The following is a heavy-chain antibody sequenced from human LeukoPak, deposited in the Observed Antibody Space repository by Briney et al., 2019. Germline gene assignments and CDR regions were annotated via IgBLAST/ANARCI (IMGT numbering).Heavy chain of an antibody. CDR3: AKGLYRRVTTVTTSWFDP. Sequence: GGSLRLSCAASGFTFSSYSMNWVRQAPGKGLEWVSYISSSSSTIYYADSVKGRFTISRDNAKNSLYLQMNSLRAEDTAVYYCAKGLYRRVTTVTTSWFDPWGQGTLVTVSS. V-gene: IGHV3-48*01. CDR2: ISSSSSTI. D-gene: IGHD4-17*01. CDR1: GFTFSSYS. J-gene: IGHJ5*02.